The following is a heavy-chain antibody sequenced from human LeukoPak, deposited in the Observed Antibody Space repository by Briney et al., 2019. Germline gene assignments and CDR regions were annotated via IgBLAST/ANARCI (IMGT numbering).Heavy chain of an antibody. D-gene: IGHD5-18*01. CDR1: GGSISSSNYY. CDR2: IHYSGRT. CDR3: ARPDQRGYAYGYSVFDI. Sequence: PSETLSLTCTVSGGSISSSNYYWGWIRQPPGKGLEWIGSIHYSGRTDYNPSLKSRVTISVDTSKNRFSLKLNSVTAADTAVYYCARPDQRGYAYGYSVFDIWGQGTMVTVSS. J-gene: IGHJ3*02. V-gene: IGHV4-39*01.